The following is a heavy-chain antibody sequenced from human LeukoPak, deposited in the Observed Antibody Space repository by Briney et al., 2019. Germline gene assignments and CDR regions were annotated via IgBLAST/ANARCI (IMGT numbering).Heavy chain of an antibody. CDR1: GFTFSSYA. Sequence: GGSLRLSCAASGFTFSSYAMSWVRQAPGKGLEWVSAISGSGGRIYYGASVKGRFTISRDNSKNALNLQMNSLRAEDTAVYYCTTVTLRPVGLWGQGTLVTVSS. D-gene: IGHD3-10*01. V-gene: IGHV3-23*01. CDR3: TTVTLRPVGL. CDR2: ISGSGGRI. J-gene: IGHJ4*02.